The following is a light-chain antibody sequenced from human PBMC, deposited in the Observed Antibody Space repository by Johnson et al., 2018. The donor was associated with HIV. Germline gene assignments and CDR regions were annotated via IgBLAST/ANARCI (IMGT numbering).Light chain of an antibody. CDR3: GRWDDSLSTYV. CDR2: ESN. V-gene: IGLV1-51*02. J-gene: IGLJ1*01. CDR1: SSNIGNNY. Sequence: QSVLTQPPSVSAAPGQKVTISCSGSSSNIGNNYVSWYQQLPGTAPKLLIYESNKRPSGIPDRFSGSKSGTSATLGITGLQTGDEADYYFGRWDDSLSTYVFGTGTKVTVL.